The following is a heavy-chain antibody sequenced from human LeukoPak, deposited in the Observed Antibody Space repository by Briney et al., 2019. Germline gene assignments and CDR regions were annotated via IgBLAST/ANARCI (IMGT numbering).Heavy chain of an antibody. CDR2: ISGSGRST. Sequence: GGSLRLSCAASVFTFSSYAMSWVRQAPGKGLEGVSAISGSGRSTYYADSVKGRFTIYRDNSKNTLYLQMNRLRAEDTAVYYCAKDMDSGYDRYDAFDIWGQGTMVTVSS. J-gene: IGHJ3*02. CDR3: AKDMDSGYDRYDAFDI. V-gene: IGHV3-23*01. D-gene: IGHD5-12*01. CDR1: VFTFSSYA.